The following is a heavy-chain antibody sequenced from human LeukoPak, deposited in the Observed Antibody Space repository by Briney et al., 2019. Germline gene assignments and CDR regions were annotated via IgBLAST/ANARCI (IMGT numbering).Heavy chain of an antibody. CDR2: FDPEDGET. CDR3: ATAPYYYDSSGYYPDY. Sequence: ASVKVSCKVSGYTLTELSMHWVRQAPGKGLEWIGGFDPEDGETIYAQKFQGRVTMTEDTSTDTAYMELSSLRSEDTAVYYCATAPYYYDSSGYYPDYWGQGTLVTVSS. CDR1: GYTLTELS. J-gene: IGHJ4*02. D-gene: IGHD3-22*01. V-gene: IGHV1-24*01.